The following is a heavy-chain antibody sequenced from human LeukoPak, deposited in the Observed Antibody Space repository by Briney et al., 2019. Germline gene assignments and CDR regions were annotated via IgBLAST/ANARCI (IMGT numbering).Heavy chain of an antibody. D-gene: IGHD6-25*01. CDR1: GGSISSDGYY. CDR2: IYYSGST. Sequence: SETLSLTCTVSGGSISSDGYYWSWIRQHPGKGLEWIGYIYYSGSTYYNPSLKSRVTISVDTSKNQFSLKLTSVTVADTAVYYCARYRLGWFDPWGQGTLVTVSS. V-gene: IGHV4-31*03. J-gene: IGHJ5*02. CDR3: ARYRLGWFDP.